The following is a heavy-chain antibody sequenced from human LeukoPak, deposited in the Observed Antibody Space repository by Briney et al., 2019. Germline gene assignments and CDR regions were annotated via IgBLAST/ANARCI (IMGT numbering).Heavy chain of an antibody. CDR2: ISAYNGDT. CDR3: ARDLIAARPGWFDP. J-gene: IGHJ5*02. CDR1: GYAFTTYG. V-gene: IGHV1-18*01. Sequence: ASVKVSCKASGYAFTTYGINWVRQAPGQGLEWMGWISAYNGDTNYAQNVQGRVTMSTDTSTSTAYMELRSLRSDDTAVYDCARDLIAARPGWFDPWGQGTLVTVSS. D-gene: IGHD6-6*01.